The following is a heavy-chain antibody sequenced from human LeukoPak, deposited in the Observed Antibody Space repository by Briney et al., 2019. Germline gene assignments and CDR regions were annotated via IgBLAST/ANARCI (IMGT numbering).Heavy chain of an antibody. D-gene: IGHD3-22*01. Sequence: GGSLRLSCAASGFTFSDYYMSWLRQAPGKGLEWVSYISSSGSTIYYADSVKGRFTISRDNAKNSLYLQMNSLRAEDTAVYYCARYHYYDSSGYYSRDYYYYYGMDVWGQGTTVTVSS. J-gene: IGHJ6*02. V-gene: IGHV3-11*01. CDR1: GFTFSDYY. CDR2: ISSSGSTI. CDR3: ARYHYYDSSGYYSRDYYYYYGMDV.